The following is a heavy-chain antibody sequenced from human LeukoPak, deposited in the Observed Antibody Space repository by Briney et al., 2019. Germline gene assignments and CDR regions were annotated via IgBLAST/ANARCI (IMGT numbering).Heavy chain of an antibody. CDR3: VPATGNN. CDR1: GFTFSSYA. J-gene: IGHJ4*02. V-gene: IGHV3-23*01. D-gene: IGHD1-1*01. Sequence: GGSLRLSCAAFGFTFSSYAMSWVRQAPGKGLEWVSAISGSGGNTYYADSVKGRFTISRDNSRNTLHLLMNSLRADDTAVYYCVPATGNNWGQGTLVTVSS. CDR2: ISGSGGNT.